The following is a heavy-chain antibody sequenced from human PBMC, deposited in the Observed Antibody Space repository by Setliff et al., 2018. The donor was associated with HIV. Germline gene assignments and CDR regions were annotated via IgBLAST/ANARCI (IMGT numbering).Heavy chain of an antibody. D-gene: IGHD6-19*01. CDR3: ARDRTHRSGWYGYFEY. V-gene: IGHV1-46*01. J-gene: IGHJ4*02. CDR1: GYTFTSDH. CDR2: ITPSDGNT. Sequence: ASVKVSCKASGYTFTSDHLHWVRQAPGQGLEWMGMITPSDGNTNYEQKFQGRVTMTRDTSTTTVYMEVSSLRSDDTAVYYCARDRTHRSGWYGYFEYWGQGTLVTVSS.